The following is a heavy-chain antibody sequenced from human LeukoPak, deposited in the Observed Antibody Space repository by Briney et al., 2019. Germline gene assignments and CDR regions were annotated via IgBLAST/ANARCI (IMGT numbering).Heavy chain of an antibody. CDR3: ARAMYGNDAFDI. V-gene: IGHV4-34*01. CDR2: INHSGST. J-gene: IGHJ3*02. Sequence: PSETLSLTCGVYGGSFSAYYWSWIRQPPGKGLEWIGEINHSGSTNYNPSLKARVAMSVDTSKNHFSLKLSSVTAADTAVYYCARAMYGNDAFDIWGQGTMVTVSS. D-gene: IGHD2-8*01. CDR1: GGSFSAYY.